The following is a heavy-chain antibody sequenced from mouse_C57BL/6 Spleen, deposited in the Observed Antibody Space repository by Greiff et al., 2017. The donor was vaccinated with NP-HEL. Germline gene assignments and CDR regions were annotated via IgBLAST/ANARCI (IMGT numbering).Heavy chain of an antibody. J-gene: IGHJ4*01. CDR3: ARGGDLYAMDY. CDR2: IYPGDGDT. CDR1: GYAFSSSW. Sequence: VNVVESGPELVKPGASVKISCKASGYAFSSSWMNWVKQRPGKGLEWIGRIYPGDGDTNYNGKFKGKATLTADKSSSTAYMQLSSLTSEDSAVYFCARGGDLYAMDYWGQGTSVTVSS. V-gene: IGHV1-82*01.